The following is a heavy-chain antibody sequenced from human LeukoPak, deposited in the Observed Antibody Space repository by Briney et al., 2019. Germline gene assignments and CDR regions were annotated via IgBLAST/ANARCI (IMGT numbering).Heavy chain of an antibody. V-gene: IGHV1-69*13. CDR2: IIPIFGTA. J-gene: IGHJ4*02. Sequence: SVKVSCKASGGTFSSYAISWVRQAPGQGLEWMGGIIPIFGTANYAQKFQGRVTITADESTSTAYMELSSLRSEDTAVHYCAILGNGYSSSWPPDYWGQGTLVTVSS. D-gene: IGHD6-13*01. CDR1: GGTFSSYA. CDR3: AILGNGYSSSWPPDY.